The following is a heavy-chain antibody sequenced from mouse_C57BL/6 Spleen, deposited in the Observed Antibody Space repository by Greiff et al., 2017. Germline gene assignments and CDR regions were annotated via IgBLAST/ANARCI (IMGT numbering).Heavy chain of an antibody. V-gene: IGHV1-82*01. CDR3: ARGEGYDGGFAY. CDR2: IYPGDGDT. J-gene: IGHJ3*01. CDR1: GYAFSSSW. Sequence: VQLQQSGPELVKPGASWRISSKASGYAFSSSWMNWVKQRPGKGLEWIGRIYPGDGDTNYNGKFKGKATLTADKSSSTAYMQLSSLTSEDSAVYFCARGEGYDGGFAYWGQGTLVTVSA. D-gene: IGHD2-2*01.